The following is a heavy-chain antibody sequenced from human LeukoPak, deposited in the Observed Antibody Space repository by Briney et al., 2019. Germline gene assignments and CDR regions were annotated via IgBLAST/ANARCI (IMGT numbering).Heavy chain of an antibody. Sequence: SETLSLTCTVSGGSISSGGYYWSWIRQHPGKGLEWIGYIYYSGSTYHNPSLKSRVTISVDTSKNQFSLKLSSVTAADTAVYYCARDNHYYDSSGHRNWFDPWGQGTLVTVSS. CDR3: ARDNHYYDSSGHRNWFDP. V-gene: IGHV4-31*03. J-gene: IGHJ5*02. CDR2: IYYSGST. CDR1: GGSISSGGYY. D-gene: IGHD3-22*01.